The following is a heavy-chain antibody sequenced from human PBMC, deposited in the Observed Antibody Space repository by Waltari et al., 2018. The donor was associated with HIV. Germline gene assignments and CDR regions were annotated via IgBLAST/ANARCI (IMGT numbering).Heavy chain of an antibody. J-gene: IGHJ6*02. CDR2: ISPSGGRT. CDR1: GYTFTNYY. Sequence: QVQLVQSGAEVRKPGASVKVSCKASGYTFTNYYIHWVRQAPGPGLEWMGIISPSGGRTTYAQKFQGRVTMTRDTSTSTVYMELSSLRAEDTAVYYCARAVEAAAGFYYHFGMDVWGQGTTVTVSS. D-gene: IGHD6-13*01. V-gene: IGHV1-46*01. CDR3: ARAVEAAAGFYYHFGMDV.